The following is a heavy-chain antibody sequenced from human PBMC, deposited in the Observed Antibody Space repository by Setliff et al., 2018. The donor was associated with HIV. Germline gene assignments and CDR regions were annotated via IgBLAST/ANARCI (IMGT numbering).Heavy chain of an antibody. CDR2: IYGGAST. Sequence: PGGSLRLSCAASGFTVSSDYMSWVRQAPGKGLEWLSTIYGGASTYYAGSVKGRFTISRDNSKNTIFLQMNGLRGDDTAIYYCVRDTEVSSSWSFDYWGQGTLVTVSS. D-gene: IGHD6-13*01. CDR1: GFTVSSDY. CDR3: VRDTEVSSSWSFDY. J-gene: IGHJ4*02. V-gene: IGHV3-53*01.